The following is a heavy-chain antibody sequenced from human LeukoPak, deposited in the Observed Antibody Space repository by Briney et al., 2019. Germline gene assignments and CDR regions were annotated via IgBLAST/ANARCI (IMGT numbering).Heavy chain of an antibody. J-gene: IGHJ4*02. Sequence: GCPRLAFAPAGFTVGSYAVGSVRQPRGNGLEWGSTVSGSGGTTYYADSVKCPFTISRDNSHNTLYLQMTSLRAADTAVYYCAKETAVAGRPFDYWGKGTMVTASS. CDR2: VSGSGGTT. CDR3: AKETAVAGRPFDY. CDR1: GFTVGSYA. D-gene: IGHD2-15*01. V-gene: IGHV3-23*01.